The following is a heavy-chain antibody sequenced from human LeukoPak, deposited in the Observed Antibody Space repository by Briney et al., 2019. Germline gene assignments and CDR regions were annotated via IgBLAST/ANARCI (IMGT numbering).Heavy chain of an antibody. CDR3: ARVRGYYGSGDY. V-gene: IGHV3-11*05. J-gene: IGHJ4*02. CDR2: ITGSSSYT. D-gene: IGHD3-10*01. Sequence: GGSLRLSCAASGFTFSDYYMAWIRQAPGKRLEWVSYITGSSSYTNYADSVKGRFTISRDNAKNSLYLQMNSLRAEDTGVYYCARVRGYYGSGDYWGQGTLVTVSS. CDR1: GFTFSDYY.